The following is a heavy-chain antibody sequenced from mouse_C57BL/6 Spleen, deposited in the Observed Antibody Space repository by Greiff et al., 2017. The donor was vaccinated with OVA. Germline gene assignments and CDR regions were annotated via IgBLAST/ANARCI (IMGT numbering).Heavy chain of an antibody. V-gene: IGHV1-55*01. Sequence: QVQLQQPGAELVKPGASVKMSCKASGYTFTSYWITWVKQRPGQGLEWIGDIYPGSGSTNYNEKFKSKATLTVETSSSTAYMQLSSLTSEDSAVYYCARKGYDYVGYWGQGTTLTVSS. CDR1: GYTFTSYW. CDR2: IYPGSGST. CDR3: ARKGYDYVGY. J-gene: IGHJ2*01. D-gene: IGHD2-4*01.